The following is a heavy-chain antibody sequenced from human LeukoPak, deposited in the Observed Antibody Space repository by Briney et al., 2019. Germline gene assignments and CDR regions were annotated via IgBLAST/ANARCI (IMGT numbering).Heavy chain of an antibody. Sequence: GASVKVSCKASGYIFTKYVVHWVRQAPGQRPEWMGWIKAGNGVTKYSQNFQDRLTITRDTSASTVYMELSSLISEDTALYYCARDDCGDTCYPGGYWGQGTLVTVSS. CDR3: ARDDCGDTCYPGGY. D-gene: IGHD2-21*01. CDR2: IKAGNGVT. J-gene: IGHJ4*02. CDR1: GYIFTKYV. V-gene: IGHV1-3*01.